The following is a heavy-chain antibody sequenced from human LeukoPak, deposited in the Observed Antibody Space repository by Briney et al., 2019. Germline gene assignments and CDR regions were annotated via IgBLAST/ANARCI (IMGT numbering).Heavy chain of an antibody. D-gene: IGHD2-8*01. CDR2: IYYSGST. CDR3: ARVSTNQYCTNGVCGWFDP. J-gene: IGHJ5*02. V-gene: IGHV4-30-4*01. CDR1: GGSISSGDYY. Sequence: PSQTLSLTCTVSGGSISSGDYYWSWIRQPPGKGLVWIGYIYYSGSTYYSPSLKSRVTMSVDTSKNQFSLKLSSVTAADTAVYYCARVSTNQYCTNGVCGWFDPWGQGTLVTVSS.